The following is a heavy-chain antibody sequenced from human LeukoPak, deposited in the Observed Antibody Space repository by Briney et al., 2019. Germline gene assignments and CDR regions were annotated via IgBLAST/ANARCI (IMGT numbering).Heavy chain of an antibody. CDR3: AKGPSSGWYDY. CDR1: GFTFSSYG. Sequence: GGSLRLSCAASGFTFSSYGMHWVRQAPGKGLEWVAVISYDGSNKYYADSVKGRFTISRDNSKNTLYLQMNSLRAEDTAVYYCAKGPSSGWYDYWAREPWSPSPQ. D-gene: IGHD6-19*01. V-gene: IGHV3-30*18. J-gene: IGHJ4*02. CDR2: ISYDGSNK.